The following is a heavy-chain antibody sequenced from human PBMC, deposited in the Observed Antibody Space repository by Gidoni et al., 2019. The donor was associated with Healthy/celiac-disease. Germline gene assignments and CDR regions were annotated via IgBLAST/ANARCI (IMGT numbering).Heavy chain of an antibody. Sequence: EVQLVESGGGLVQPGGSLRLSCAASGFTFSSYALTWVRQAPGKGLEWVSAISGSGGSTYYADSVKGRFTISRDNSKNTLYLQMNSLRAEDTAVYYCAKDYQQLEPGIAAAGYYYGMDVWGQGTTVTVSS. V-gene: IGHV3-23*04. CDR2: ISGSGGST. D-gene: IGHD6-13*01. J-gene: IGHJ6*02. CDR1: GFTFSSYA. CDR3: AKDYQQLEPGIAAAGYYYGMDV.